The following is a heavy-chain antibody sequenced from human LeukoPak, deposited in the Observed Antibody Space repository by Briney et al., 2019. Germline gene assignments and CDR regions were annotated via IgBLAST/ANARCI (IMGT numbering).Heavy chain of an antibody. CDR2: INPSGGST. J-gene: IGHJ2*01. V-gene: IGHV1-46*04. D-gene: IGHD3-22*01. Sequence: ASVNVSCKASGYTFTSYCMHWVRQAPGQGLEWMGIINPSGGSTSYAQKLQGRVTMTRDPSTSTVYMELSSLRSEDTAVYYCARDLAEYYDSSGYFENWYFDLWGRGTLVTVSS. CDR3: ARDLAEYYDSSGYFENWYFDL. CDR1: GYTFTSYC.